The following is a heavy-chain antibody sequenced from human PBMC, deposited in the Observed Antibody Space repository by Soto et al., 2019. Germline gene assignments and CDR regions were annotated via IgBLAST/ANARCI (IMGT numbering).Heavy chain of an antibody. D-gene: IGHD5-12*01. CDR2: ISYDGSNK. J-gene: IGHJ1*01. V-gene: IGHV3-30-3*01. CDR1: GFTFSSYA. CDR3: ARVPLARSQVPESYFQH. Sequence: QVQLVESGGGVVQPGRSLRLSCAASGFTFSSYAMHWVRQAPGKGLEWVAVISYDGSNKYYADSVKGRFTISRDNSKNTLYLQMNSLRAEDTAVYYCARVPLARSQVPESYFQHWGEGTLVTVSS.